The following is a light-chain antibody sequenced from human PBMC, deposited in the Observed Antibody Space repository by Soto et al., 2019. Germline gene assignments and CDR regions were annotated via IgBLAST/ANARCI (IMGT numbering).Light chain of an antibody. CDR3: QQYNNWPRT. CDR1: QSVRNN. J-gene: IGKJ1*01. Sequence: EIVLTQSPGTLSLSPGERATLSCKASQSVRNNLVWYLQKPGQAPRPIIYDATTRATGIPVRFSGSGSGTEFTLTISSLQSEDVGVYYCQQYNNWPRTFGQGTKVDIK. CDR2: DAT. V-gene: IGKV3-15*01.